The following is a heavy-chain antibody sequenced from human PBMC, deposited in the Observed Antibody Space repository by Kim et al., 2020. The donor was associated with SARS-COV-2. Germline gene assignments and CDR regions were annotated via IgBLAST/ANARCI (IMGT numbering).Heavy chain of an antibody. Sequence: ASVKVSCKASGYTFTTYAMHWVRQAPGQRLECMGWINAGNGNTKYSQKFQGRVTITRDTSASTAYMELSSLRSEDTAVYYCARGRGTIFGVVIGNLYFAYWGQGPLVTVSS. CDR2: INAGNGNT. V-gene: IGHV1-3*01. J-gene: IGHJ4*02. CDR1: GYTFTTYA. D-gene: IGHD3-3*01. CDR3: ARGRGTIFGVVIGNLYFAY.